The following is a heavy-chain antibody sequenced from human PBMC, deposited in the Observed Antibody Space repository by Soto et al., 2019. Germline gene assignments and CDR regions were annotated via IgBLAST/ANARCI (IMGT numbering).Heavy chain of an antibody. Sequence: GGSLRLSCAASGFTFSSYSMNWVRQAPGKGLEWVSFISSSSSSYIYYADSVKGRFTISRDNAKNSLYLQMNSLRAEDTAVYYCASLAAAGSRPGQYYYYYGMDVWGQGTTVTV. CDR1: GFTFSSYS. D-gene: IGHD6-13*01. J-gene: IGHJ6*02. CDR3: ASLAAAGSRPGQYYYYYGMDV. V-gene: IGHV3-21*01. CDR2: ISSSSSSYI.